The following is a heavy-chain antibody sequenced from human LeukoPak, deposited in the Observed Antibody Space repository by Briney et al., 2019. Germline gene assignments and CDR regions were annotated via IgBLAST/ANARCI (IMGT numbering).Heavy chain of an antibody. CDR1: GFTFGSYT. CDR3: ARGLHYYYYGMDV. V-gene: IGHV3-30-3*01. D-gene: IGHD3-10*01. Sequence: PGRSLRLSCAASGFTFGSYTMHWVRQAPGKGLEWVAVISYDGSNKYYADSVKGRFTISRDNSKNTLYLQMNSLRAEDTAVYYCARGLHYYYYGMDVWGQGTTVTVSS. CDR2: ISYDGSNK. J-gene: IGHJ6*02.